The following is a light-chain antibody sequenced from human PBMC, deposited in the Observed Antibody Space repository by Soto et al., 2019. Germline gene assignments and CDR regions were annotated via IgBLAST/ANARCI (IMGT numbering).Light chain of an antibody. CDR3: HQYYTTLS. V-gene: IGKV4-1*01. CDR2: WAS. CDR1: QSVLYSSNNKNY. Sequence: DIVMTQSPDSLAVSLGERATINCKSSQSVLYSSNNKNYLAWFQQKPGQPPKLLIYWASIRESGVPDRFSGSGSGRDFTLTISSLQAEDVAVYYCHQYYTTLSFGGGTKVEIK. J-gene: IGKJ4*01.